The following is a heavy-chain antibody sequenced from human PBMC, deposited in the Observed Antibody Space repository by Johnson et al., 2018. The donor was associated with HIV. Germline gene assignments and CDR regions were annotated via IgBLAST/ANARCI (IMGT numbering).Heavy chain of an antibody. Sequence: VQLVESGGGVVQPGGSLRLSCAASGFTFSSYWMSWVRQAPGKGLEWVANIKQDGSENYYVDSVKGRFTISRDNAKNSLYLQMNSLRAEDTAVYYCARAWGSRDILTALRGAFDIWGQGTMVTVSS. D-gene: IGHD3-9*01. J-gene: IGHJ3*02. CDR2: IKQDGSEN. CDR1: GFTFSSYW. CDR3: ARAWGSRDILTALRGAFDI. V-gene: IGHV3-7*02.